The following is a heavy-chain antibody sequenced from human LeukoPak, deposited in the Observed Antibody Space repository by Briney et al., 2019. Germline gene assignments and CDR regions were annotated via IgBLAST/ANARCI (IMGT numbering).Heavy chain of an antibody. D-gene: IGHD1-26*01. CDR1: GFTFSTYW. CDR3: AKGRGWEASYYYYYMDV. V-gene: IGHV3-7*01. Sequence: GGSLRLSCAASGFTFSTYWMSWVRQAPGKGLEWVANIKQDGSEKYSVDSVKGRFIISRDNAKNSLYLQMNSLRAEDTAVYYCAKGRGWEASYYYYYMDVWGKGTTVTISS. CDR2: IKQDGSEK. J-gene: IGHJ6*03.